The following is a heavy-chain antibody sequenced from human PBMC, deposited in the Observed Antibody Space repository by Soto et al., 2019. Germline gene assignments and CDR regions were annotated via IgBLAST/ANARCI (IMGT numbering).Heavy chain of an antibody. CDR2: ISATGGRS. J-gene: IGHJ4*01. CDR1: GFSFSSYA. D-gene: IGHD5-12*01. V-gene: IGHV3-23*01. Sequence: EVQLLESGGDLVQPGGSLRLACAASGFSFSSYAMVWVRQAPGKGLEWVSVISATGGRSYFADSVKGRFTISRDNSKNVLSLEMNILRAEDTAIYFCAKGSIEYSASVDNWGHGTLVLVSS. CDR3: AKGSIEYSASVDN.